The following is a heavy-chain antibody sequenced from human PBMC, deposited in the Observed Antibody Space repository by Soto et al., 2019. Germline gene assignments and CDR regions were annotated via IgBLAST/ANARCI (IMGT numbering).Heavy chain of an antibody. J-gene: IGHJ3*02. Sequence: QVQLVESGGGVVQPGRSLRLSCAASGFTFSSYGMHWVRQAPGKGLEWVAVIWYDGSNKYYADSVKGRFTNSRDNSKNTLYLQMNSLRAEDTAVYYCARDYDILTGYFKGDAFDIWGQGTMVTVSS. V-gene: IGHV3-33*01. CDR1: GFTFSSYG. CDR2: IWYDGSNK. CDR3: ARDYDILTGYFKGDAFDI. D-gene: IGHD3-9*01.